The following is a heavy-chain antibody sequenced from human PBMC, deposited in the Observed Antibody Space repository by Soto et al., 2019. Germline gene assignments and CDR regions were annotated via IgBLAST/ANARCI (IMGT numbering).Heavy chain of an antibody. D-gene: IGHD3-16*01. J-gene: IGHJ4*02. V-gene: IGHV3-48*04. CDR1: GFSFSTYS. CDR3: ARAVLGVDS. Sequence: EVQLVESGGALVQPGGSLRLSCAASGFSFSTYSMHWVRQSPGKGLEWVSYISSSGGTKYYADSAQGRITISRDNARNPLSLQMHSLRAEDTAVYSCARAVLGVDSWGQGTLVTVSS. CDR2: ISSSGGTK.